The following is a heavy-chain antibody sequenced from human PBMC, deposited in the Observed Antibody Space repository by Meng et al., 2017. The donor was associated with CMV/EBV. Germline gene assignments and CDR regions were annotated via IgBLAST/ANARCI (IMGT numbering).Heavy chain of an antibody. Sequence: QVQLVHSGAEVKKPGASVKVSCKASGYTFTGYYMHWVRQAPGQGLEWMGWINPNSGGTNYAQKLQGRVTMTRDTSISTAYMELSRLRSDDTAVYYCATYIGNYINWYFDLWGRGTLVTVSS. D-gene: IGHD1-7*01. CDR3: ATYIGNYINWYFDL. CDR2: INPNSGGT. CDR1: GYTFTGYY. V-gene: IGHV1-2*02. J-gene: IGHJ2*01.